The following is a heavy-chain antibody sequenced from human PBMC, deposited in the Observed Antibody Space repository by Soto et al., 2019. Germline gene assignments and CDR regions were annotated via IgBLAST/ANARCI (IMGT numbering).Heavy chain of an antibody. J-gene: IGHJ6*02. CDR3: ARLEKWYYNYYGLDV. Sequence: GESLKISCQGSGYSFTTYWISWVRQMPGKGLEWMGKIDPGDSSTNYSPSFRGHITISVDRSINTAHLQFSSLKAADTAVYYCARLEKWYYNYYGLDVWGQGTMVTVSS. V-gene: IGHV5-10-1*01. D-gene: IGHD1-26*01. CDR2: IDPGDSST. CDR1: GYSFTTYW.